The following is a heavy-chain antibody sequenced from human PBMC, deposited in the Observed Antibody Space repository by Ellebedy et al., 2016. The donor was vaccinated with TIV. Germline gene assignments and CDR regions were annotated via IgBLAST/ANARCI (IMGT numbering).Heavy chain of an antibody. CDR2: FGVSGDST. CDR3: ARGKSGTYIHHAFDY. D-gene: IGHD1-14*01. Sequence: GESLKISCAASGFTFSGYAMSWVRQDAGKGMEWVSGFGVSGDSTYYADSVKGRFTISIDNSKNTLYLQMNNLRAEDTAIYYCARGKSGTYIHHAFDYWGQGTLVTVSS. V-gene: IGHV3-23*01. J-gene: IGHJ4*02. CDR1: GFTFSGYA.